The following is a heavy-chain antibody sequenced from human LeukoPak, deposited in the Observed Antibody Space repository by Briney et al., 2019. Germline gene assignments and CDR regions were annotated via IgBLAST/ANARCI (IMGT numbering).Heavy chain of an antibody. CDR1: GFTFSSYS. CDR2: ISSSSSYI. V-gene: IGHV3-21*01. CDR3: ARAPLRYFDWLSNHDAFDI. Sequence: GGSLRLSCAAAGFTFSSYSMNWVRQAQGKGLEWGSSISSSSSYIYYADAVKGRFTIYRDNAKNSLYLQMNSLRAEDTAVYYCARAPLRYFDWLSNHDAFDIWGQGTMVTVSS. J-gene: IGHJ3*02. D-gene: IGHD3-9*01.